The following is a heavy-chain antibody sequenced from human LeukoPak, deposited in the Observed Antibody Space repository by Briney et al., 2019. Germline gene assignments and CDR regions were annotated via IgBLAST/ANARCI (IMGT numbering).Heavy chain of an antibody. CDR2: IYYSGST. CDR1: GVSVSSGSYY. D-gene: IGHD6-13*01. Sequence: SETLSLTCTVSGVSVSSGSYYWIWLRQPPGKGLEWIVYIYYSGSTNYNPSLKSRVTISVDTSKNQFSLKLSSVTAADTAVYYCARVVLEQQLVSYPYDNWGQGTMVTVSS. CDR3: ARVVLEQQLVSYPYDN. J-gene: IGHJ3*02. V-gene: IGHV4-61*01.